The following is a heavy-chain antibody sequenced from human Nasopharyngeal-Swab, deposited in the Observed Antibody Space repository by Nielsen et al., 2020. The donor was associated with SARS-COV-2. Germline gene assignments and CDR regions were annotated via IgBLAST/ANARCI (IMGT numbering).Heavy chain of an antibody. D-gene: IGHD1-26*01. CDR3: TTIVGANGGDDY. CDR2: IKSKTDGGTT. V-gene: IGHV3-15*01. J-gene: IGHJ4*02. CDR1: GFIFSNAW. Sequence: GESLKISCAASGFIFSNAWMSWVRQAPGKGLEWVGRIKSKTDGGTTDYAAPMKGRFTISRDDSKNTLYLQMNSLKTEDTAVYYCTTIVGANGGDDYWGQGTLVTVSS.